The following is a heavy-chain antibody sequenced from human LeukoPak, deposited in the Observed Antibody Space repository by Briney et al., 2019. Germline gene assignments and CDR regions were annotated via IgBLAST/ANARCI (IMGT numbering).Heavy chain of an antibody. D-gene: IGHD3-22*01. CDR2: INYSGNT. Sequence: PSETLSLTCTVSGGSTGSAGYYWSWIRQHPGKGLEWIAYINYSGNTYHNPSLKSRVTISVDTSRNQFSLKLNSVTAADTAIYYCASMSGYYSKFDYWGQGTLVTVSS. CDR3: ASMSGYYSKFDY. V-gene: IGHV4-31*03. J-gene: IGHJ4*02. CDR1: GGSTGSAGYY.